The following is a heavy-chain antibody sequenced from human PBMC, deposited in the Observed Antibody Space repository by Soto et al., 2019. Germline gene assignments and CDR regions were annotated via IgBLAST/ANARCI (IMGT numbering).Heavy chain of an antibody. Sequence: ASVKVSCKASGYTFTSYGISWVRQAPGQGLEWMGWISAYNGNTNYAQKLQGRVTMTTDTSTSTAYMELRSLRSDDTAVYYCARDATAASVLGFLFLGKYFDYWGQGTLVTVSS. V-gene: IGHV1-18*01. D-gene: IGHD6-13*01. CDR3: ARDATAASVLGFLFLGKYFDY. J-gene: IGHJ4*02. CDR1: GYTFTSYG. CDR2: ISAYNGNT.